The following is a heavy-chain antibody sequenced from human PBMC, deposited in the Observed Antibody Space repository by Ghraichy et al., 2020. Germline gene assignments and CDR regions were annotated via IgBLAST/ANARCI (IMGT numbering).Heavy chain of an antibody. CDR2: VSYTGNT. J-gene: IGHJ6*02. D-gene: IGHD5-18*01. Sequence: GSLSLICTVSGGSMRSQFWTWIRKPPGKGLEWIGYVSYTGNTNYNPSLKSRVIISLDTSKNQFSLSLTSVTAADTAVYYCARRGRGYSLYYHGLDVWGQGTTVTVSS. CDR3: ARRGRGYSLYYHGLDV. CDR1: GGSMRSQF. V-gene: IGHV4-59*08.